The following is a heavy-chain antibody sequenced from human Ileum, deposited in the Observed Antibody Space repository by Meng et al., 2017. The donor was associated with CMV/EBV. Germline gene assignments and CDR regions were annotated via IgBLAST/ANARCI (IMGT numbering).Heavy chain of an antibody. CDR2: INANSGGT. J-gene: IGHJ4*02. Sequence: ASVKVSCKASGYTFTGYYMHWVRRAPGQGLEWMGWINANSGGTNYAQKFQGRVTMTRDTSITTAYMELSSLRSDDTAVYHCARPYCSSTSCNDFFDYWGQGTLVTVSS. V-gene: IGHV1-2*02. CDR1: GYTFTGYY. CDR3: ARPYCSSTSCNDFFDY. D-gene: IGHD2-2*01.